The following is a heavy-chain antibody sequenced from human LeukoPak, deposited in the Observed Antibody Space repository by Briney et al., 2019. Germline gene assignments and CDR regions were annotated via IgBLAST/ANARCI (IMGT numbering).Heavy chain of an antibody. D-gene: IGHD1-26*01. CDR2: IYTSGST. J-gene: IGHJ4*02. CDR1: RGSFSGYY. Sequence: PSETLSLTCAVYRGSFSGYYWSWIRQPAGKGLEWIGRIYTSGSTNYNPSLKSRVTISVDTSKNQFSLKLSSVTAADTAVYYCARNRDSGSPFDYWGQGTLVTVSS. CDR3: ARNRDSGSPFDY. V-gene: IGHV4-59*10.